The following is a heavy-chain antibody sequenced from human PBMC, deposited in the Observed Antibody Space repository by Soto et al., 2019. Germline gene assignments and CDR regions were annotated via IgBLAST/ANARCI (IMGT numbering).Heavy chain of an antibody. CDR1: GGTFRRYT. Sequence: QVQLVQSGAEVKKPGSSVKVSCKASGGTFRRYTITWVRQAPGQGLEWMGGITPMFGTPNYAQKFQGRVTITADESTSTAYMELSSLRSEDTAMYYCARDGTLYDSSAYYYLYCGQGTLVTFSS. CDR2: ITPMFGTP. J-gene: IGHJ4*02. V-gene: IGHV1-69*01. D-gene: IGHD3-22*01. CDR3: ARDGTLYDSSAYYYLY.